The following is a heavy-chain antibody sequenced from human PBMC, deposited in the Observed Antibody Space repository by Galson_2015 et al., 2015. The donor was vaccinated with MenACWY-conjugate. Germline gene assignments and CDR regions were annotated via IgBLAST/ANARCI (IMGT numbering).Heavy chain of an antibody. V-gene: IGHV3-23*01. D-gene: IGHD6-6*01. CDR2: ISDIGVNT. CDR3: ATLRGWSSASGPKGYINY. Sequence: SLRLSCAASGFTFSTYDMSWVRQAPGTGLEWVSAISDIGVNTYYSDATKGRFTIFRDNSKNTLYLRMDDLRAEDTAVYYCATLRGWSSASGPKGYINYWGQGTLVAVSA. CDR1: GFTFSTYD. J-gene: IGHJ4*02.